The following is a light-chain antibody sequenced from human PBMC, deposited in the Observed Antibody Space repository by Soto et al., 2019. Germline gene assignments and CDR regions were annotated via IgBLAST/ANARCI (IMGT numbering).Light chain of an antibody. CDR2: EVS. CDR3: SSYAGSNILYV. J-gene: IGLJ1*01. Sequence: QSALTQPPSASGSPGQSVTISCTGTSSDVGGYNDVSWYQQHPGKAPKLMIYEVSNRPSGVPDRFSGSKSGNTASLTVSGLQADDEADYYCSSYAGSNILYVFGTGTKLTVL. V-gene: IGLV2-8*01. CDR1: SSDVGGYND.